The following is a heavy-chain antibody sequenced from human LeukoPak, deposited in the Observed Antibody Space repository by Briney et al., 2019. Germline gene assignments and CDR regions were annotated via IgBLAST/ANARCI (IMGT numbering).Heavy chain of an antibody. V-gene: IGHV4-39*01. CDR3: AYSGSYGHLGY. D-gene: IGHD1-26*01. CDR2: IYSSVST. J-gene: IGHJ4*02. Sequence: PSETLSLTCTVSGGSISSNAYYWAWIRQPPGKGLEWIGSIYSSVSTYYNPSLKSRVTISVDTSKNQFSLRLSSATAADTALYYCAYSGSYGHLGYWGQGIPVTVSS. CDR1: GGSISSNAYY.